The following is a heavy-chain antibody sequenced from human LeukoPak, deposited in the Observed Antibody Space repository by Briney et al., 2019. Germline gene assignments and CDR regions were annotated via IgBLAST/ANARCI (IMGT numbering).Heavy chain of an antibody. V-gene: IGHV1-2*06. CDR2: INPNSGGT. CDR3: ARVDYYGSGSYYFDY. CDR1: GYTFTGYY. D-gene: IGHD3-10*01. J-gene: IGHJ4*02. Sequence: ASVKVSCKASGYTFTGYYMHWVRQAPGQGLEWMGRINPNSGGTNSAQTFQGRGTMTSDTSINTAYMELSRLRSDDTAVYYCARVDYYGSGSYYFDYWGQGTLVTVSS.